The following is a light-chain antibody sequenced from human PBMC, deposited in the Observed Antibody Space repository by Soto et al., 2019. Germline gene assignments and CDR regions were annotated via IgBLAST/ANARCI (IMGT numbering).Light chain of an antibody. CDR2: LNSDGSH. V-gene: IGLV4-69*01. Sequence: QSVLTQSPSASASLGASVKLTCTLSSGHSSYAIAWHQQQPEKGPRYLMKLNSDGSHNKGDGIPDRFSSSSSGAERYLTISSLQSEDEADYYCQTWGTGIQVFGGGTKVTVL. CDR3: QTWGTGIQV. J-gene: IGLJ3*02. CDR1: SGHSSYA.